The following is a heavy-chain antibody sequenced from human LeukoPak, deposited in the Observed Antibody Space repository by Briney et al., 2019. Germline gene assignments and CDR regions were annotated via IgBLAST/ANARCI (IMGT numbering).Heavy chain of an antibody. D-gene: IGHD2-15*01. CDR3: AVRVAESEFDY. CDR2: ISGSGGST. V-gene: IGHV3-23*01. J-gene: IGHJ4*02. Sequence: GGSLRLSCAASGFTFSSYGMSWVRQAPGKGLEWVSAISGSGGSTYYADSVKGRFTTSRDNSKNTLYLQMNSLRAEDTAVYYCAVRVAESEFDYWGQGTLVTVSS. CDR1: GFTFSSYG.